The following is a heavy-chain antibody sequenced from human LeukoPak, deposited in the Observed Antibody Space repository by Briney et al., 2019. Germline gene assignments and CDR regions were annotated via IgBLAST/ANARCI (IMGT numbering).Heavy chain of an antibody. CDR2: ISSGGRTT. V-gene: IGHV3-11*04. Sequence: PGGSLRLSCTASGFTFSDYYMSWIRQAPGKGLEWVSYISSGGRTTYYADSVKDRFTMSRDNANNLVYLQMNSLRAEDTAVYYCARPVVAATTPDTFDIWGQGTMVTVSS. D-gene: IGHD2-15*01. J-gene: IGHJ3*02. CDR3: ARPVVAATTPDTFDI. CDR1: GFTFSDYY.